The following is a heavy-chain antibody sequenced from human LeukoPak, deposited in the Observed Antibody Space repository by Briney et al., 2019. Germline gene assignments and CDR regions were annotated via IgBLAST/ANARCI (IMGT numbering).Heavy chain of an antibody. CDR1: GGSISSSSYY. Sequence: PSETLSLTCTVSGGSISSSSYYWGWIRQPPGKGLEWIGSIYYSGSTYYNPSLKSRVTISVDTSKNQFSLKLSSVTAADTAVYYCARQLDLVGATDYWGQGTLVTVSS. CDR2: IYYSGST. J-gene: IGHJ4*02. V-gene: IGHV4-39*01. CDR3: ARQLDLVGATDY. D-gene: IGHD1-26*01.